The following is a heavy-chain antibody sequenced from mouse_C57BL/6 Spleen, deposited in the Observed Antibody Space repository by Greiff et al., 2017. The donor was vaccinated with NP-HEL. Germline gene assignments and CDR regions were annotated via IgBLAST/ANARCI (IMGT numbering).Heavy chain of an antibody. V-gene: IGHV2-2*01. D-gene: IGHD1-1*01. J-gene: IGHJ4*01. CDR2: IWSGGST. CDR3: ARILITTVVARYAMDY. Sequence: VQLQQSGPGLVQPSQSLSITCTVSGFSLTSYGVHWVRQSPGKGLEWLGVIWSGGSTDYNAAFISRLSISKDNSKSQVFFKMNSLQADVTAIYYCARILITTVVARYAMDYWGQGTSVTVSS. CDR1: GFSLTSYG.